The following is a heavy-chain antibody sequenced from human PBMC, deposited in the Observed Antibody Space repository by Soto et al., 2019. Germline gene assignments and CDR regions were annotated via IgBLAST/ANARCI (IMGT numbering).Heavy chain of an antibody. Sequence: ASVKVSCKASGYTFTSYAMHWVRQAPGQRLEWMGWINAGNGNTKYSQKFQGRVTITRDTSASTAYMELSSLRSEDTAVYYCARARTDYGDLDAFDIWGQGTMVTVSS. CDR2: INAGNGNT. CDR3: ARARTDYGDLDAFDI. V-gene: IGHV1-3*01. D-gene: IGHD4-17*01. J-gene: IGHJ3*02. CDR1: GYTFTSYA.